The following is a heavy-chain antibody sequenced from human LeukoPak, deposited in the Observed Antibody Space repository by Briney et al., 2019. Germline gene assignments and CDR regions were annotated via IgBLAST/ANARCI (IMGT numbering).Heavy chain of an antibody. CDR3: ARGVGYSYGLDY. Sequence: SETLSLTCTVSGGSISNYYWSWIRQPPGKGLECIGFIYKSETTSYSPSLQSRVTISVDTSKSQFSLKLSSVTAADTAVYYCARGVGYSYGLDYWGQGTLVIVSS. CDR1: GGSISNYY. V-gene: IGHV4-59*01. D-gene: IGHD5-18*01. CDR2: IYKSETT. J-gene: IGHJ4*02.